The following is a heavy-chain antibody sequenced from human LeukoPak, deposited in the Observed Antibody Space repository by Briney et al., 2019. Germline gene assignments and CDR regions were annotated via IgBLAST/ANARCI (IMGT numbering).Heavy chain of an antibody. Sequence: GGSLRLSCAASGFTFSSYWMSWVRQAPGKGLEWVANIKQDGSEKYYVDSVKGRFTISRDNAKNSLYLQMNSLRAEDTAVYYCARDLNRQWTVGVSYYYYYMDVWGKGTTVTISS. CDR1: GFTFSSYW. CDR3: ARDLNRQWTVGVSYYYYYMDV. CDR2: IKQDGSEK. J-gene: IGHJ6*03. D-gene: IGHD6-19*01. V-gene: IGHV3-7*01.